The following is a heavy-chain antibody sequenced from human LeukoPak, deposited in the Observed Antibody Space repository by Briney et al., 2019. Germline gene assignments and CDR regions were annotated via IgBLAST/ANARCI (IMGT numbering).Heavy chain of an antibody. D-gene: IGHD5-12*01. V-gene: IGHV3-7*01. Sequence: GGSLRLSCAASGFTLTNYWMGWARQAPGKGREGGANIRPEGCDKYYVDSVKGRFTISRDNAQNSLYLQMNSLRAEDSGVYYCGTWGIVAALDRWGQGTLVTVSS. CDR1: GFTLTNYW. J-gene: IGHJ5*02. CDR2: IRPEGCDK. CDR3: GTWGIVAALDR.